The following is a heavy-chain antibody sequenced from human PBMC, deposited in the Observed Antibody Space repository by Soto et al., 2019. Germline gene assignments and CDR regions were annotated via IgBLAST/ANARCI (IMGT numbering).Heavy chain of an antibody. V-gene: IGHV3-30*18. Sequence: QVQLVESGGGVVQPGRSLRFSCAASGFTFSSYAMHWVRQAPGKGLEWVAVTSYDGSDKYYADSVKGRFTISRDNSKNTLNLQMNSLRADDPGVYYCAKALGELSTESYGYWGPGTLSTVSS. CDR3: AKALGELSTESYGY. D-gene: IGHD3-16*02. CDR2: TSYDGSDK. J-gene: IGHJ4*02. CDR1: GFTFSSYA.